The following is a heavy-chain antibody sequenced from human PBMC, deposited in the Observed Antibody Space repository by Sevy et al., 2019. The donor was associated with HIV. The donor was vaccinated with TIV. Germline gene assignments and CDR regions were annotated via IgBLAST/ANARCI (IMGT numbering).Heavy chain of an antibody. J-gene: IGHJ4*02. CDR3: ARLFYGSPDH. D-gene: IGHD3-10*01. Sequence: GGSLRLSCAASGFIVSSYWMSWVRQAPGKGLEWLATINLDGSETFYVDSVKGRFTISRHNLKKSVYLQMTSLRAEDTAVYYCARLFYGSPDHWGQGTLATVSS. CDR1: GFIVSSYW. CDR2: INLDGSET. V-gene: IGHV3-7*01.